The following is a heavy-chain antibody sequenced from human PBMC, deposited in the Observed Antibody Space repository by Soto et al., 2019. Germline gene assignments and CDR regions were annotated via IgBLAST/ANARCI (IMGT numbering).Heavy chain of an antibody. CDR2: IYHSGST. V-gene: IGHV4-4*02. D-gene: IGHD6-19*01. CDR1: SGSISSNNW. CDR3: AIYTSGAMGHFQH. J-gene: IGHJ1*01. Sequence: QVQLQESGPGLVKPSGTLSLTCAVSSGSISSNNWWSWVRQPPGKGLEWIGEIYHSGSTNYNPSLKSRVTISVDKSKNQFSLGLSSVTAADTAVYYCAIYTSGAMGHFQHWGQGTLVTVSS.